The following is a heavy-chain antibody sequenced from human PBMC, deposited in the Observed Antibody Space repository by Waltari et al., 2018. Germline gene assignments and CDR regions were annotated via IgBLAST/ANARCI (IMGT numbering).Heavy chain of an antibody. CDR2: IIPIFGTA. CDR1: GGTFSSYA. D-gene: IGHD3-22*01. J-gene: IGHJ4*02. CDR3: ASRPLDYDSGGYYYALAY. Sequence: QVQLVQSGAEVKKPGSSVKVSCKASGGTFSSYAISWVRQAPGQGLEWMGGIIPIFGTANYAQRFKCRVTITTDDSRSTSYMELRCLRSEDTAVYYCASRPLDYDSGGYYYALAYWGQGTLVTVSS. V-gene: IGHV1-69*05.